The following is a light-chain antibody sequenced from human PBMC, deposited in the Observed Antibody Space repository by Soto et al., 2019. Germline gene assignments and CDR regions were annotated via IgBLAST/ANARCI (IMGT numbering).Light chain of an antibody. CDR3: CSYAGSSTYV. CDR2: EGS. CDR1: SSDVGSYNL. J-gene: IGLJ1*01. V-gene: IGLV2-23*01. Sequence: QSVLTQPASVSGSPGQSITISCTGTSSDVGSYNLVSWYQQHPDKAPKLMIYEGSKRPSGVSNRFSGSKSGNTASLTISGLQAEEEADYYCCSYAGSSTYVFGTGTKLTVL.